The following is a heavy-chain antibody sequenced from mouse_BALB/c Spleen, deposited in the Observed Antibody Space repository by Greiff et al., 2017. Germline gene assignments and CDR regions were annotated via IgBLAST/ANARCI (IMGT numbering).Heavy chain of an antibody. D-gene: IGHD1-1*02. V-gene: IGHV5-2*01. J-gene: IGHJ4*01. Sequence: DVMLVESGGGLVQPGESLKLSCASTEYDFPSLDMSWVRKTPEKRLELVAAISSDGGSTYYPDTLERRFIISRDNTKKTLYLQMSSLRSEDTALYYCARHNYDYAMDYWGQGTSVTVSS. CDR2: ISSDGGST. CDR1: EYDFPSLD. CDR3: ARHNYDYAMDY.